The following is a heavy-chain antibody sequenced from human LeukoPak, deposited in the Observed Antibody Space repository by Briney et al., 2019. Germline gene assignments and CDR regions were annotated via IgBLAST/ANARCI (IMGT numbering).Heavy chain of an antibody. CDR3: GRHANGDSSAAFDL. D-gene: IGHD2-8*01. CDR2: VYRSGGT. J-gene: IGHJ3*01. V-gene: IGHV4-4*02. CDR1: GDSISDKYW. Sequence: SETLSLTCTVSGDSISDKYWWRWVRQFPDKGLEWIGEVYRSGGTSYNPSLKSRVTVSIDYSKNQFSLNLRSVTAADTAVYYCGRHANGDSSAAFDLWGQGTMVFVSS.